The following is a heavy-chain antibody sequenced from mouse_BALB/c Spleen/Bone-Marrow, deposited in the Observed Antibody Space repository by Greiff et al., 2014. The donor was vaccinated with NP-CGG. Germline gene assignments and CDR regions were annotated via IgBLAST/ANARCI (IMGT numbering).Heavy chain of an antibody. CDR3: ARQRGYAYAMDY. J-gene: IGHJ4*01. Sequence: DVMLVESGGGLVKPGGSLELSCAASGFAFSGYDMSWVRQTPEKRLEWVAYISNGGINTYYPDSVKGRFTISRDNAKNTLYLQMNSLKSEDTAMYYCARQRGYAYAMDYWGQGTSVTVSS. V-gene: IGHV5-12-1*01. CDR2: ISNGGINT. CDR1: GFAFSGYD. D-gene: IGHD2-2*01.